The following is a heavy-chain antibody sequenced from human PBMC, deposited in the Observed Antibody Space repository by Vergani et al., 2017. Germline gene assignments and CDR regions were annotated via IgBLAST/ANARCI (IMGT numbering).Heavy chain of an antibody. V-gene: IGHV3-11*01. CDR3: ARRAGLMTTVTTGDC. J-gene: IGHJ4*02. CDR1: GFTFSDYY. Sequence: VQLVECGGGLVKPGGSLRLSCAASGFTFSDYYMSWIRQAPGKGLEWVSYISSSGSTIYYADSVKGVFTISRDNAKNSMYLQMNSLRSEDTAVYYCARRAGLMTTVTTGDCWGQGTLVTVSS. D-gene: IGHD4-17*01. CDR2: ISSSGSTI.